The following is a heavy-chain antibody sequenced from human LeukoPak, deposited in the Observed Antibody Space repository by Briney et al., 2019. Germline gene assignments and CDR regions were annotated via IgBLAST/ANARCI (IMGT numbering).Heavy chain of an antibody. Sequence: EASVKVSCTASGYTFTTHDINWVRQATGQGLEWLGWMSPNSGDTGYAQKFQGRVTMTSDSSISTAYMELSSLRSEDTAIYYCVRTPPNWGFDYWGQGTLVTVSS. CDR1: GYTFTTHD. CDR3: VRTPPNWGFDY. V-gene: IGHV1-8*01. J-gene: IGHJ4*02. D-gene: IGHD7-27*01. CDR2: MSPNSGDT.